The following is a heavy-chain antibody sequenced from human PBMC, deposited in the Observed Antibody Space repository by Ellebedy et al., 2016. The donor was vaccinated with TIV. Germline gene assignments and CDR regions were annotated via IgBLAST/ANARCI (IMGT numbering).Heavy chain of an antibody. J-gene: IGHJ4*02. CDR3: AKLRYYYDSSGYTPFDY. V-gene: IGHV3-30*18. D-gene: IGHD3-22*01. CDR1: GFTFSRYG. CDR2: ISYDGSNK. Sequence: GGSLRLXXAAYGFTFSRYGMHWVRQAPGKGLEWVAVISYDGSNKYYADSVKGRFTISRDNSKNTLYLQMNSLRAEDTAVYYCAKLRYYYDSSGYTPFDYWGQGTLVTVSS.